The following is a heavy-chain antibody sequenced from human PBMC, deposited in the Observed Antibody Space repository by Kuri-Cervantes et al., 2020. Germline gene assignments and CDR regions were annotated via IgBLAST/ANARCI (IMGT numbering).Heavy chain of an antibody. CDR1: GGSITNFY. D-gene: IGHD1-7*01. J-gene: IGHJ4*02. CDR2: IYYRGNT. CDR3: ARGGKSITGSTGYFDY. Sequence: SETLSLTCTVSGGSITNFYWSWIRQPPGRGLEWIGYIYYRGNTNYSPSLKSRVTISVDTSKNQFSLKLSSVTAADTAVYYCARGGKSITGSTGYFDYWGQGTLVTVSS. V-gene: IGHV4-59*01.